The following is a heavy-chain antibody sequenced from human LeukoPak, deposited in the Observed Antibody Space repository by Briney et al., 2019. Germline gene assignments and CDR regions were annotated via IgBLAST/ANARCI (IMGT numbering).Heavy chain of an antibody. J-gene: IGHJ1*01. Sequence: GGSLRLSCAGSGFTFSSYEMNWVRQAPGKGLEWVAFIQCDEGKKYYADSVRGRFTLSRDISKNTLYLQMNSLRVEDTAVYYCAKDNPVCEPWGQGTRDTVSS. D-gene: IGHD2-21*01. CDR1: GFTFSSYE. CDR2: IQCDEGKK. V-gene: IGHV3-30*02. CDR3: AKDNPVCEP.